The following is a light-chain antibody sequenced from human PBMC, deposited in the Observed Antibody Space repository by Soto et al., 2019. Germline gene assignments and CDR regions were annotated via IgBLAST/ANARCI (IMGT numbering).Light chain of an antibody. J-gene: IGKJ1*01. CDR2: DAS. V-gene: IGKV1-5*01. Sequence: DIQMTQSPSILSASVGDRVTITCRASQSISRWLAWYQQKPGKAPKLLIYDASSLESGVPSRFSGSGSGTDFTLTISSLEPEDFAVYYCQQRSNWPPEWTFGQGTKVDI. CDR1: QSISRW. CDR3: QQRSNWPPEWT.